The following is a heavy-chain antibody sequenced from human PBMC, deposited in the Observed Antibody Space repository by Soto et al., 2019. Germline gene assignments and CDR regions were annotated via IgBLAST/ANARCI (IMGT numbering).Heavy chain of an antibody. V-gene: IGHV4-31*03. CDR2: IYYSGST. J-gene: IGHJ6*04. CDR3: AREKRGYSLIVLPPADV. Sequence: SETLSLTCTVSGGSISSGGYYWSWIRQHPGKGLEWIGYIYYSGSTYYNPSLKSRVTISVDTSKNQFSLKLSSVTAADTAVYYCAREKRGYSLIVLPPADVWGKGTTVTVSS. D-gene: IGHD5-18*01. CDR1: GGSISSGGYY.